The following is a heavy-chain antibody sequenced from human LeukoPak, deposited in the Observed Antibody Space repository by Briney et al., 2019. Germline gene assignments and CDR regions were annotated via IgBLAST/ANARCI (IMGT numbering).Heavy chain of an antibody. CDR2: IYYSGHT. CDR3: ARHGLTSGSYSRFDY. Sequence: PSETLSLTCTVSGGSISSSNCYWGWIRQPPGKGLEWIGSIYYSGHTHYNASLKSRLTISVDTSKNQFSLKLSSVAAADTAVYYCARHGLTSGSYSRFDYWGQGTLVTVSS. D-gene: IGHD1-26*01. V-gene: IGHV4-39*01. J-gene: IGHJ4*02. CDR1: GGSISSSNCY.